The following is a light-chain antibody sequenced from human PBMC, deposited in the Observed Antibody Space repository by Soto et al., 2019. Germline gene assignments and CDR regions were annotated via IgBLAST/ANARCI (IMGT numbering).Light chain of an antibody. J-gene: IGKJ1*01. CDR2: GAS. Sequence: EIVLTQSPATLSVSPGEIATLSCRASQSVSSNLAWYQQKPGQAPRLLIYGASSRATGIPDRFSGSGSGTDFTLTISRLEPQDFAVYYCQQYGSSPRTFGQGTKVDIK. CDR1: QSVSSN. V-gene: IGKV3-20*01. CDR3: QQYGSSPRT.